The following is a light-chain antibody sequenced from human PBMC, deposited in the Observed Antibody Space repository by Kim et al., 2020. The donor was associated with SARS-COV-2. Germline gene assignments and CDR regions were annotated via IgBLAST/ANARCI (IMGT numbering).Light chain of an antibody. Sequence: IQLTQSPSSLSASVGDRVTITCRASQDISSYLAWYQQRPGKAPNLLIYAASTLLSGVPSRFSGSGSGTDFTLTISSLQPEDFATYYGQELHDSPLTFGGGTKVEIK. CDR3: QELHDSPLT. CDR1: QDISSY. CDR2: AAS. J-gene: IGKJ4*01. V-gene: IGKV1-9*01.